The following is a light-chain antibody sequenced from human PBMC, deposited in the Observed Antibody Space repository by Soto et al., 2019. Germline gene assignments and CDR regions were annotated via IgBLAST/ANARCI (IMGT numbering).Light chain of an antibody. V-gene: IGLV1-40*01. Sequence: QSVLTQPPSVSGAPGQRVTISCTGSSSNIGAGYVVHWYQQLPGTAPKLLIYGNSNRPSGVPDRFSGSKSGTSASLAITGLQAEDEADYYCSSYTSSSTLDVFGTGTKLTVL. CDR2: GNS. CDR1: SSNIGAGYV. J-gene: IGLJ1*01. CDR3: SSYTSSSTLDV.